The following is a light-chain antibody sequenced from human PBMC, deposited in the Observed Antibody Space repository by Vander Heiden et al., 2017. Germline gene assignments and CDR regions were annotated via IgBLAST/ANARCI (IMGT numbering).Light chain of an antibody. CDR2: EVT. V-gene: IGLV2-8*01. CDR3: SSYAGNNNKV. Sequence: QSALAQPPSAAGSPGQSVAISCTGGSSDVGGYEYVSWYQQHPGKAPKLIIYEVTKRSSWVPDRFSGSKSGNTASLTVSGLQAKDEADYYCSSYAGNNNKVFGTGTKVTVL. J-gene: IGLJ1*01. CDR1: SSDVGGYEY.